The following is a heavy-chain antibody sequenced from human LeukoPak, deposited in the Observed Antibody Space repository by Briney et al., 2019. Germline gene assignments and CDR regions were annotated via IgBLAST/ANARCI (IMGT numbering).Heavy chain of an antibody. CDR2: INPNSGGT. J-gene: IGHJ4*02. CDR1: GYTFTGYY. V-gene: IGHV1-2*02. D-gene: IGHD4-17*01. Sequence: ASVKVSCKASGYTFTGYYMHWVRQAPGQGLEWMGWINPNSGGTNYAQKFQGRVTMTRDTPISTAYMELSRLRSDDTAVYYCARDILENYGDYSNDYWGQGTLVTVSS. CDR3: ARDILENYGDYSNDY.